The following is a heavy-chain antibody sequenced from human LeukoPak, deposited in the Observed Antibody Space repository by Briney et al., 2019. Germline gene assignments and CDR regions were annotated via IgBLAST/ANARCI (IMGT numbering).Heavy chain of an antibody. J-gene: IGHJ5*02. V-gene: IGHV3-48*03. CDR1: GFAFSTYE. Sequence: PGGSLRLSCAASGFAFSTYEMSWVRQAPGKGLEWIADITISGQTKNYADSVKGRFTISRDNAMSSLYLQMNSLRVEDTGVFYCARGDPYADLWGQGTLVTVSS. D-gene: IGHD2-2*01. CDR2: ITISGQTK. CDR3: ARGDPYADL.